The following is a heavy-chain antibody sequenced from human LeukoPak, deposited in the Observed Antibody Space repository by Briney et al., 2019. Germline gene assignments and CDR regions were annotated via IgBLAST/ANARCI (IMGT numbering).Heavy chain of an antibody. CDR1: GFTFDDYA. D-gene: IGHD3-22*01. J-gene: IGHJ4*02. CDR2: ISWNSGSI. V-gene: IGHV3-9*01. CDR3: AKGPGYYDSSGYLDY. Sequence: GGSLTLSCAASGFTFDDYAMHWVRQAPGKGLEWVSGISWNSGSIGYADSVKGRFTISRDNAKNSLYLQMNSLRAEDTALYYCAKGPGYYDSSGYLDYWGQGTLVTVSS.